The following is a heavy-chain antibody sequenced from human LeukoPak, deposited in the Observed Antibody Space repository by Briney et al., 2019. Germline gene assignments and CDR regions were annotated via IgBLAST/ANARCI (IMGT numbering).Heavy chain of an antibody. CDR2: IYNNEST. D-gene: IGHD2-15*01. CDR3: ARDIGNNFGGLDHHYCDY. CDR1: GDAVYY. Sequence: PSETLSLTCTVSGDAVYYWNWIRQPAGKGLEWIGRIYNNESTWSNPSLQSRVSMSIDTSKNQFSLKLSSVTAADAAVYYCARDIGNNFGGLDHHYCDYWGPGTVVTVSS. J-gene: IGHJ4*02. V-gene: IGHV4-4*07.